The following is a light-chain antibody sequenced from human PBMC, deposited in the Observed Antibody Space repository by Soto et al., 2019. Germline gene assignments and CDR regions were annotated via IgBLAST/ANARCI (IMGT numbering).Light chain of an antibody. Sequence: ELVMTHSAATLSVSPGERATLSCRASQSISSNLAWYQQKPGQAPRLLIYGASTRATGTPTRFSGSGSGTEFTLTISSLQSEDFAVYYCQQYNNWPRTFGQGTKVDIK. CDR3: QQYNNWPRT. J-gene: IGKJ1*01. CDR2: GAS. CDR1: QSISSN. V-gene: IGKV3-15*01.